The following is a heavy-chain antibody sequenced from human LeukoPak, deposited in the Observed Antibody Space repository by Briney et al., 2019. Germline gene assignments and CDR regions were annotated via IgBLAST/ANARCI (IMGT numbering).Heavy chain of an antibody. CDR1: GYTFTGYY. Sequence: PEASVKVSCKAYGYTFTGYYMHWVRQAPGQGLEWMGWINPNSGGTNYALKFQGSVTMTRDTSISTAYMELSRLRSDDTAVYYCARSTLGIAAAGRVGLYYFDYWGQGTLVTVSS. J-gene: IGHJ4*02. CDR3: ARSTLGIAAAGRVGLYYFDY. CDR2: INPNSGGT. V-gene: IGHV1-2*02. D-gene: IGHD6-13*01.